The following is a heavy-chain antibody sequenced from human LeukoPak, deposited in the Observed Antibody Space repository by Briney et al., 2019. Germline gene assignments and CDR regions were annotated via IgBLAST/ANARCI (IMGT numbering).Heavy chain of an antibody. CDR2: INSDGSSR. J-gene: IGHJ4*02. CDR3: ARDSADCTGGFCYLVY. V-gene: IGHV3-74*01. CDR1: GFTFSNHA. D-gene: IGHD2-8*02. Sequence: GSLRLSCVASGFTFSNHAMTWVRQAPGKGLVWVSRINSDGSSRSYAGSVKGRFTISRDNDKNTLYLQMNSLRAEDTAVYYCARDSADCTGGFCYLVYWGQGTLVTVSS.